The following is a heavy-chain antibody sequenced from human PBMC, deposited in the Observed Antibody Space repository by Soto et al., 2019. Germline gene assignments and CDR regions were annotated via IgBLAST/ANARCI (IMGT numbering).Heavy chain of an antibody. CDR1: GFTFSIYA. J-gene: IGHJ3*02. CDR2: ISGSGGST. V-gene: IGHV3-23*01. CDR3: AKVGDYYDSSGYYYGEGGAFDI. D-gene: IGHD3-22*01. Sequence: VGSLGLSCAASGFTFSIYAMSWVRQAPGKGLEWVSAISGSGGSTYYADSVKGRFTISRDNSKNTLYLQMNSLRAEDTAVYYCAKVGDYYDSSGYYYGEGGAFDIWGQGTMVTVSS.